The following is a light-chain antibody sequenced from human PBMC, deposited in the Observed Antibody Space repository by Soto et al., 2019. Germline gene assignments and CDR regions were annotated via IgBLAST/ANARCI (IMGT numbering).Light chain of an antibody. CDR2: DAS. CDR1: QSVSSY. CDR3: QQRSNWPPALT. Sequence: EIVLTQSPATLSLSPGERATLSCRASQSVSSYLAWYQQKPGQAPRLLIYDASNRATGIPARFSGIGSGTYFPLTLSSLEPEDFALYYCQQRSNWPPALTFGGGTKVEIK. V-gene: IGKV3-11*01. J-gene: IGKJ4*01.